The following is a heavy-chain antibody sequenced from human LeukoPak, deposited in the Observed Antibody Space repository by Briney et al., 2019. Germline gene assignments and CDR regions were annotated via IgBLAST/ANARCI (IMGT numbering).Heavy chain of an antibody. V-gene: IGHV3-23*01. CDR3: ASRDIVVVPAAITDYCDSSGPQADY. CDR2: ISGSGGST. CDR1: GFTFSSYA. D-gene: IGHD2-2*01. J-gene: IGHJ4*02. Sequence: PGGSLRLSCAASGFTFSSYAMSWVRQAPGKGLEWASAISGSGGSTYYADSVKGRFTISRDNSKNTLYLQMNSLRAEDTAVYYCASRDIVVVPAAITDYCDSSGPQADYWGQGTLVTVSS.